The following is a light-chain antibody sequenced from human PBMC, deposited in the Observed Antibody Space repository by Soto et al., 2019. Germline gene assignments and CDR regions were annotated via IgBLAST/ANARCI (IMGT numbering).Light chain of an antibody. CDR3: HQYGSSP. V-gene: IGKV3-20*01. J-gene: IGKJ2*01. CDR2: GAS. Sequence: EIVWTQSPGTLSLSPGERATLSCRASQSVSSSYLAWYQQKPGQAPRLLIYGASSRATGIQARFSGSGSGTDFTLTISRLEPEDFAVYYCHQYGSSPFGQGTKLEIK. CDR1: QSVSSSY.